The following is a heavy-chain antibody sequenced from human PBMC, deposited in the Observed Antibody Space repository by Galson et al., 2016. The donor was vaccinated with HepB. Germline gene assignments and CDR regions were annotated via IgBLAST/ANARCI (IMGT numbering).Heavy chain of an antibody. Sequence: QSGAEVKMPGESLKLSCKASGHSIASYWIGWVRQLPGKGLECMGIIDPSDSEIRSMPSFRGHVTISADKSTNTAYLQWSSLKAPDTAVYYCAAARPPGLVLVYWGLGTRVTVSS. CDR2: IDPSDSEI. D-gene: IGHD2-8*02. J-gene: IGHJ4*02. CDR1: GHSIASYW. V-gene: IGHV5-51*01. CDR3: AAARPPGLVLVY.